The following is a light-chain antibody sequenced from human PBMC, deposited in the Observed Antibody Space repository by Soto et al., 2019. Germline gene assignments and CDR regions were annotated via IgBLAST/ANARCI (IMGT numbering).Light chain of an antibody. J-gene: IGKJ2*01. CDR1: QSLSYW. CDR3: EQYDRFPYT. Sequence: DIQITQSPSTLSASVRDTVTITCRASQSLSYWLAWYQQKPGQAPKLLIHKASTLDSGVPARFSGSGSGPEFTLTISRLQPDDFATFYCEQYDRFPYTFGQGTKLEIK. CDR2: KAS. V-gene: IGKV1-5*03.